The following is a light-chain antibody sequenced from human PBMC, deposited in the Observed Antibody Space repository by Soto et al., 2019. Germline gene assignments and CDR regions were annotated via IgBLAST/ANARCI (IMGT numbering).Light chain of an antibody. Sequence: QSALTQPPSASGSPGQSVTISCTGTSSDVGGSNYVSWYQQHPGKAPKLMIYEVSKRPSGVPDRFSGSKSDNTASLTVSGLQTDDEADYYCSSSADSNNFYVFGTGTKLTVL. CDR2: EVS. V-gene: IGLV2-8*01. CDR3: SSSADSNNFYV. CDR1: SSDVGGSNY. J-gene: IGLJ1*01.